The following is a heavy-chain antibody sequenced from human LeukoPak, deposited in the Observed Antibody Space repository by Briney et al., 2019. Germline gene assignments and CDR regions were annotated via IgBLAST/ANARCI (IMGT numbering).Heavy chain of an antibody. CDR1: GFTFGSYS. CDR3: ARDSGSYGFSAFDI. CDR2: ISSSSSYI. D-gene: IGHD1-26*01. V-gene: IGHV3-21*01. Sequence: AGGSLRLSCAASGFTFGSYSMNWVRQAPGKGLEWVSSISSSSSYIYYADSVKGRFTISRDNAKNSLYLQMNSLRAEDTAVYYCARDSGSYGFSAFDIWGQGTMVTVSS. J-gene: IGHJ3*02.